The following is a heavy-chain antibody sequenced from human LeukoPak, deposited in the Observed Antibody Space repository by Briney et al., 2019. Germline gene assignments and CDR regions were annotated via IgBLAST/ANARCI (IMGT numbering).Heavy chain of an antibody. CDR1: GGSISSSSYY. V-gene: IGHV4-61*02. CDR2: IYTSGST. J-gene: IGHJ5*02. Sequence: PSETLSLTCTVSGGSISSSSYYWSWIRQPAGKGLEWIGRIYTSGSTNYNPSLKSRVTISVDTSKNQFSLKLSSVTAADTAVYYCARVGGGSLNWFDPWGQGTLVTVSS. D-gene: IGHD1-26*01. CDR3: ARVGGGSLNWFDP.